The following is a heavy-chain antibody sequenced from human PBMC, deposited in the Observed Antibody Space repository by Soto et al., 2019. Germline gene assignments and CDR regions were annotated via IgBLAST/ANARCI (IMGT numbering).Heavy chain of an antibody. J-gene: IGHJ4*02. D-gene: IGHD5-12*01. Sequence: PSETLSLTCAVSGGSISSGGYSWSWIRQPPGKGLEWIGYIYHSGSTYYNPSLKSRVTISVDRSKNQFSLKLSSVTAADTAVYYCDRGRDGYKFDYWGQGTLVTVSS. CDR1: GGSISSGGYS. V-gene: IGHV4-30-2*01. CDR2: IYHSGST. CDR3: DRGRDGYKFDY.